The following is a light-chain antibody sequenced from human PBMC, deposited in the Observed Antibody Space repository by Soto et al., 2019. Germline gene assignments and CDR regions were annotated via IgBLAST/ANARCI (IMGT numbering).Light chain of an antibody. J-gene: IGKJ4*01. Sequence: DIQMTQSPSSLSASVGDRVTMTCLASQDIIKYLSWYQQKPGKAPKLLIYDASNLETGVPSRFSGGGSGTDFTLTISSLQPEDIATYYCQQYDSFPLSFGGGTKVDIK. CDR3: QQYDSFPLS. CDR1: QDIIKY. V-gene: IGKV1-33*01. CDR2: DAS.